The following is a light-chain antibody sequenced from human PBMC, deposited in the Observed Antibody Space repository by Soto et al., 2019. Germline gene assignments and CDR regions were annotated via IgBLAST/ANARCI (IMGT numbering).Light chain of an antibody. Sequence: EIVLTQSPATLSLSPGDTATLSCRASQSVSEHLAWYQQRPGQAPRLVIYDASKRAAGIPGRFSGSGSGTDFTLTIASLEPEDFVVYYCHQRSFWPPVTFGGGTKVEIK. J-gene: IGKJ4*01. CDR1: QSVSEH. CDR3: HQRSFWPPVT. V-gene: IGKV3-11*01. CDR2: DAS.